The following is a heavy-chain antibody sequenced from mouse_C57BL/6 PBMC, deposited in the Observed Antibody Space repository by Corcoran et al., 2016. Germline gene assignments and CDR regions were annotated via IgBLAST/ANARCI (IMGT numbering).Heavy chain of an antibody. V-gene: IGHV1-81*01. CDR3: ARRDGHYAMDY. J-gene: IGHJ4*01. CDR2: IYPRSGNT. Sequence: QVQLQQSGAELARPGASVKLSCKASGYTFTSYGISWVKQRTGQGLEWIGEIYPRSGNTYYNEKFKGKATLTADKSSSTAYMELRSRTSEDSAVYFCARRDGHYAMDYWGQGTSVTVSS. CDR1: GYTFTSYG. D-gene: IGHD2-3*01.